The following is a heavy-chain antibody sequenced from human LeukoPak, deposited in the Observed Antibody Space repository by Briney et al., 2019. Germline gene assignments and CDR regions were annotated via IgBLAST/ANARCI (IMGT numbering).Heavy chain of an antibody. CDR3: ARAAGGYYYDLDADY. CDR2: INPNSGGT. CDR1: GYTFIGYY. J-gene: IGHJ4*02. D-gene: IGHD3-22*01. V-gene: IGHV1-2*02. Sequence: ASVKVSCKASGYTFIGYYMHWVRQAPGQGLEWMGWINPNSGGTNYAQKFQGRVTMTRDTSISTAYMELSRLRSDDTAVYYCARAAGGYYYDLDADYWGQGTLVTVTS.